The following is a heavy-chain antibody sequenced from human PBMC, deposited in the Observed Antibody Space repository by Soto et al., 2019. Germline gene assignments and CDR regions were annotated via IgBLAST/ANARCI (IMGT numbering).Heavy chain of an antibody. CDR3: ARGLAAAGLFGFGP. CDR2: LFYSGST. J-gene: IGHJ5*02. V-gene: IGHV4-31*03. D-gene: IGHD6-13*01. CDR1: GDSISSDGSY. Sequence: QVQLQESGPGLVKPSQTLSLTCTVSGDSISSDGSYWSWIRQLPGKGLEWIGCLFYSGSTFYNPSLKSRVTISVDTSNNQFSLNLNSVSAADTAVYYCARGLAAAGLFGFGPWGQGTLVTVSS.